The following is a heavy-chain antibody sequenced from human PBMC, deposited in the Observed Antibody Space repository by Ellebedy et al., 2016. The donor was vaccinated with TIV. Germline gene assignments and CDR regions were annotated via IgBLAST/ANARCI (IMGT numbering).Heavy chain of an antibody. CDR2: VSYDGASK. V-gene: IGHV3-30*03. J-gene: IGHJ4*02. D-gene: IGHD3-10*01. Sequence: GESLKISCAASGFTFSSYGIHWVRQAPGKGLEWVAVVSYDGASKYYADSVKGRFTISRDNSKSTLYLQMNSLRAEDTAVYYCARGYYYGSGSYWLDYWGQGTLVTVSS. CDR3: ARGYYYGSGSYWLDY. CDR1: GFTFSSYG.